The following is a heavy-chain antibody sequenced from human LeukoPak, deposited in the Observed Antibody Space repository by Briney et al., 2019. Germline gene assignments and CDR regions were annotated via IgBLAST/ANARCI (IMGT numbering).Heavy chain of an antibody. D-gene: IGHD4-11*01. CDR3: AKEEYINSNYYYYGMDV. CDR2: ISYDGSNK. CDR1: GFTFSSYG. J-gene: IGHJ6*02. Sequence: GGSLRLSCAASGFTFSSYGMHWVRQAPGKGLEWVAVISYDGSNKYYADSVKGRFTISRDNSKNTLYLQMNSLRAEDTAVYYCAKEEYINSNYYYYGMDVWGQGTRSPSP. V-gene: IGHV3-30*18.